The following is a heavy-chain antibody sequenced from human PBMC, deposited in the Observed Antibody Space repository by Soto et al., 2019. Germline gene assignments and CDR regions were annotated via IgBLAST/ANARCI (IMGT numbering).Heavy chain of an antibody. V-gene: IGHV3-23*01. CDR2: ISGSGGST. J-gene: IGHJ4*02. D-gene: IGHD3-9*01. Sequence: ESGGGLVQPGGSLRLSCAASGFTFSSYAMSWVRQAPGKGLEWVSAISGSGGSTYYADSVKGRFTISRDNSKNTLYLQMNSLRAEDTAVYYCAKDAVYYDILTGYYQYYFDYWGQGTLVTVSS. CDR1: GFTFSSYA. CDR3: AKDAVYYDILTGYYQYYFDY.